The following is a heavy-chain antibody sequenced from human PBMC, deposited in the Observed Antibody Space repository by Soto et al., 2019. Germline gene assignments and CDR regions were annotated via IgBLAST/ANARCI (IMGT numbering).Heavy chain of an antibody. CDR3: ARDPWAADY. CDR1: GFTVSTKY. Sequence: EVQLVEAGGGLVQPGGSLRLSCAASGFTVSTKYMSWVRQAPGKGLEWVSVIYSGGSTFYADSVRGRCTISRDNSKNTVNLQMNSLRAEDTAVYYCARDPWAADYGGQGTLVTVSS. D-gene: IGHD3-16*01. J-gene: IGHJ4*02. V-gene: IGHV3-66*01. CDR2: IYSGGST.